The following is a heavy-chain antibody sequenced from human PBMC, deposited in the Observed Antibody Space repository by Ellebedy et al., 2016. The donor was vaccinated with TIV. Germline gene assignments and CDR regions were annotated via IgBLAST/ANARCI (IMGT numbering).Heavy chain of an antibody. CDR3: ARNWGSDY. D-gene: IGHD7-27*01. V-gene: IGHV3-48*02. CDR2: ISSSSGTI. J-gene: IGHJ4*02. Sequence: GESLKISCAASGFTFSSYAMSWVRQAPGKGLEWVSYISSSSGTIHYADSVKGRFTISRDNAKNSLYLQMNSLRDEDTAVYYCARNWGSDYWGQGTLVTVSS. CDR1: GFTFSSYA.